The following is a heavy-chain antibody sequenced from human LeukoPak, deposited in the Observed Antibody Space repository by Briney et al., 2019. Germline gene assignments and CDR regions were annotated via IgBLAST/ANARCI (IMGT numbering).Heavy chain of an antibody. CDR1: GYTSTSYD. Sequence: ASVKVSCKASGYTSTSYDINWVRQATGQGLEWMGWMNPNSGNTGYAQKFQSRVTMTRNTSISTAYMELRSLRSDDTAVYYCARGEGTYYDFWSGFPSRGYYYYYMDVWGKGTTVTVSS. CDR2: MNPNSGNT. V-gene: IGHV1-8*01. D-gene: IGHD3-3*01. J-gene: IGHJ6*03. CDR3: ARGEGTYYDFWSGFPSRGYYYYYMDV.